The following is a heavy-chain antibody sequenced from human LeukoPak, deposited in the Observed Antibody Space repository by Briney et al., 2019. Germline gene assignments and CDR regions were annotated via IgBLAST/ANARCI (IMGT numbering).Heavy chain of an antibody. V-gene: IGHV3-7*01. Sequence: GGSLRLSCAASGFTFSSYWMSWVRQAPGKELEWVANIKQDGSEKYYVDSVKGRFTISRDNAKNSLYLQMNSLRAEDTAVYYCARVGEQWLVTNWYFDLWGRGTLVTVSS. CDR1: GFTFSSYW. D-gene: IGHD6-19*01. CDR2: IKQDGSEK. CDR3: ARVGEQWLVTNWYFDL. J-gene: IGHJ2*01.